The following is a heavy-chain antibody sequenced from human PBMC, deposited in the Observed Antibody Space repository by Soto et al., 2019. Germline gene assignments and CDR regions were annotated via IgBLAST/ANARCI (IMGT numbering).Heavy chain of an antibody. Sequence: ASVNVSCKASGYTFTGYYMHWVRQAPGQGLEWMGWINPNSGGTNYAQKFQGWVTMTRDTSISTAYMELSRLRSDDTAVYYCARDRRDGYNYPFDAFDIWGQGTMVTVSS. J-gene: IGHJ3*02. CDR3: ARDRRDGYNYPFDAFDI. V-gene: IGHV1-2*04. D-gene: IGHD5-12*01. CDR2: INPNSGGT. CDR1: GYTFTGYY.